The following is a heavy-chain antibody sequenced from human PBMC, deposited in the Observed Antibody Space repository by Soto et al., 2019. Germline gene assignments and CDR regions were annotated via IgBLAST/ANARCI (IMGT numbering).Heavy chain of an antibody. J-gene: IGHJ6*02. CDR1: GGTFSSYA. CDR2: IIPIFGTA. CDR3: ARSSCLTGIAARPTYAYGRDV. D-gene: IGHD6-6*01. Sequence: ASVKFSCKSSGGTFSSYAISWVRQAPGQGLEWMGGIIPIFGTANYAQKFQGRVTITADKSTSTAYMELSSLRSEDTAVYYCARSSCLTGIAARPTYAYGRDVWG. V-gene: IGHV1-69*06.